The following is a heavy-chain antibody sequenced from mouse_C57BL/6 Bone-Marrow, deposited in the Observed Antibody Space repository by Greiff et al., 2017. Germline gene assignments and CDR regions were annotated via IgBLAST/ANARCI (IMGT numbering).Heavy chain of an antibody. D-gene: IGHD2-4*01. J-gene: IGHJ3*01. CDR3: TTYSIYYDDDAWFAY. CDR1: GFNIKDDY. V-gene: IGHV14-4*01. CDR2: IDPENGDT. Sequence: VQLQQSGAELVRPGASVKLSCTASGFNIKDDYMHWVKQRPEQGLEWIGWIDPENGDTEYASKFQGKATITADTSSNTAYLQLSSLTSEDTAVYYCTTYSIYYDDDAWFAYWGQGTLVTGSA.